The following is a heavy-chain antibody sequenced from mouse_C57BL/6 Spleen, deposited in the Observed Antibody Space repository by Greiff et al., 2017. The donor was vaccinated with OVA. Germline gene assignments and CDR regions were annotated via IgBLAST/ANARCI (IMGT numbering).Heavy chain of an antibody. CDR2: IYPRDGST. CDR3: ARLGRGYYYAMDY. Sequence: VQLQQSGPELVKPGASVKLSCKASGYTFTSYDINWVKQRPGQGLEWIGWIYPRDGSTKYNEKFKGKATLTVDTSSSTAYMELHSLTSEDSAVYFCARLGRGYYYAMDYWGQGTSVTVSS. CDR1: GYTFTSYD. V-gene: IGHV1-85*01. D-gene: IGHD4-1*01. J-gene: IGHJ4*01.